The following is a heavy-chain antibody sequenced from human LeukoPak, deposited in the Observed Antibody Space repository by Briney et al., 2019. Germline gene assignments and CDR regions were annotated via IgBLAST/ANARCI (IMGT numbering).Heavy chain of an antibody. J-gene: IGHJ4*02. CDR1: GFTFVNYN. CDR3: ARGGRGLPKRTSWSVTDPSVYYFDY. D-gene: IGHD4-11*01. Sequence: GGSLRLSCAASGFTFVNYNMNWVRQAPRKGLEWVSSISNTNNYIYYADSVQGRFTISRDNAKNSLYLQMNSLRAEDTAVYYCARGGRGLPKRTSWSVTDPSVYYFDYWGQGTLVTVSS. V-gene: IGHV3-21*01. CDR2: ISNTNNYI.